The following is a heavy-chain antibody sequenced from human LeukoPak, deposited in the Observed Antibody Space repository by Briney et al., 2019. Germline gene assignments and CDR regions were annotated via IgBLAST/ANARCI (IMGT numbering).Heavy chain of an antibody. CDR2: IYYSGIT. D-gene: IGHD3-3*01. CDR1: GGSFSGYY. J-gene: IGHJ5*01. Sequence: SETLSLTCAVYGGSFSGYYWSWIRQPPGKGLEWIGIIYYSGITHYNPSLKSRVTILVDTSKNQFSLKLSSVTDADTAVYYCARVRRSLNWFDSWGQGTLVTVSS. CDR3: ARVRRSLNWFDS. V-gene: IGHV4-34*01.